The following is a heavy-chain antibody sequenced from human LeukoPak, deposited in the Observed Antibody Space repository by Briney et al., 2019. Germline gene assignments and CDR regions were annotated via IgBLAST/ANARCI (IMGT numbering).Heavy chain of an antibody. D-gene: IGHD3-10*01. CDR2: INWNSDSV. V-gene: IGHV3-9*01. CDR3: ARELVRGFDY. J-gene: IGHJ4*02. Sequence: GGSLRLSCAASGFTFDDYAMHWVRQAPGKGLEWVSGINWNSDSVGYADSVKGRFTISRDNAKNSLYLQMNSLRAEDTAVYYCARELVRGFDYWGQGTLVTVSS. CDR1: GFTFDDYA.